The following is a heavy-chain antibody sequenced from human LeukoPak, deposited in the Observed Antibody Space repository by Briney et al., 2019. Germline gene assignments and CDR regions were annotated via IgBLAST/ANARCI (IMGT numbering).Heavy chain of an antibody. J-gene: IGHJ4*02. CDR1: GGSISSSSYY. V-gene: IGHV4-39*01. D-gene: IGHD2-15*01. Sequence: PSETLSLTCTVSGGSISSSSYYWGWIRQPPGKGLEWIGSIYYSGSTYYNPSLKSRVTISVDTSKNQFSLKLSSVTAADTAVYYCARQWFFSAAATQVDYWGQGTLVTVSS. CDR2: IYYSGST. CDR3: ARQWFFSAAATQVDY.